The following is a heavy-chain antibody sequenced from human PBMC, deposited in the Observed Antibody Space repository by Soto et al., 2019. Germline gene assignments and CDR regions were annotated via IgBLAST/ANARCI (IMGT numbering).Heavy chain of an antibody. Sequence: WLSMRRSWSASGFTFRSHNMNWARQAQGKGLECVSSISSSSYYIYYAVSVKGRFPISGDNAKISLYLQMNSRRAEDTAVYYCATSAWDYYGMAVWPEGTTVTV. CDR3: ATSAWDYYGMAV. D-gene: IGHD3-3*01. CDR2: ISSSSYYI. J-gene: IGHJ6*02. V-gene: IGHV3-21*01. CDR1: GFTFRSHN.